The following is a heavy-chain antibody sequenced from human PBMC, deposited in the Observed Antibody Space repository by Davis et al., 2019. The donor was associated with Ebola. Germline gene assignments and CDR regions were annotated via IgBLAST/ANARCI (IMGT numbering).Heavy chain of an antibody. D-gene: IGHD2-15*01. CDR1: GYTFTSYG. Sequence: ASVKVSCKASGYTFTSYGISWVRQAPGQGLEWMGWISAYNGNTNYAQKLQGRVTMTTDTSTSTAYMELRSLSSDDTAVYYCARANCSGGSCHRGPPYYYYYYGMDVWGQGTTVTVSS. CDR3: ARANCSGGSCHRGPPYYYYYYGMDV. CDR2: ISAYNGNT. J-gene: IGHJ6*02. V-gene: IGHV1-18*01.